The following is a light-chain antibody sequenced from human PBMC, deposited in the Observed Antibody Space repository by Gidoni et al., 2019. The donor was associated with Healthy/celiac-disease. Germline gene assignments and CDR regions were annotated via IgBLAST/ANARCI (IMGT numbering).Light chain of an antibody. CDR3: SSYTSSSTPRV. J-gene: IGLJ3*02. V-gene: IGLV2-14*01. CDR2: EVS. Sequence: QSALPQPASVSGSPGQSITISCTGTSSDVGGYNYVSWYQQHPGKAPKLMIYEVSNRPSGVSNRFSGSKAGNTASLTISGLQAEDEADYYCSSYTSSSTPRVFGGGTKLTVL. CDR1: SSDVGGYNY.